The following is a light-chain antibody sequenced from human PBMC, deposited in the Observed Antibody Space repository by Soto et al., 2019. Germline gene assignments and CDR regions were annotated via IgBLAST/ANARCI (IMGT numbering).Light chain of an antibody. J-gene: IGKJ5*01. V-gene: IGKV1-9*01. CDR2: APS. Sequence: DIQLTQSPSFLSASVGDRVTITCRASQGISSSLDWYQQKPGKAPKLLIYAPSTLQSGVPSRFSGSGSGTEFTLTISSLQPEDFATYYCQQLNSYPITFGQGTRLEIK. CDR3: QQLNSYPIT. CDR1: QGISSS.